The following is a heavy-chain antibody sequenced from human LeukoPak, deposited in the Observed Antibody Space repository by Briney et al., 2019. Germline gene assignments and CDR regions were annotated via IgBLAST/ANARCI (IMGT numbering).Heavy chain of an antibody. CDR1: GFTFDDYP. V-gene: IGHV3-9*03. Sequence: PGGSLRLSCAASGFTFDDYPMHWVRQVPGKGLEWVSGISWNSVSIAYADSVKGRFTISRDNAKNSLYLQMNSLRAEDMALYYCAREGDGYNALEYWGQGTLVTVSS. CDR3: AREGDGYNALEY. J-gene: IGHJ4*02. CDR2: ISWNSVSI. D-gene: IGHD5-24*01.